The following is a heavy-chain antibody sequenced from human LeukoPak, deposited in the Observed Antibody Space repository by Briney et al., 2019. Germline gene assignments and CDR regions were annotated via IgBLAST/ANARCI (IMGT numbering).Heavy chain of an antibody. CDR1: ALTFDDSA. V-gene: IGHV3-9*01. CDR3: AKGRDFWSGYLDY. J-gene: IGHJ4*02. Sequence: STSLRLSCSASALTFDDSAMQSVRQAPRNGLEWVSGISWNSGSIGYADSVKGRFTISRDNAKNSLYLQMNSLRAEDTALYYCAKGRDFWSGYLDYWGQGTLVTVSS. CDR2: ISWNSGSI. D-gene: IGHD3-3*01.